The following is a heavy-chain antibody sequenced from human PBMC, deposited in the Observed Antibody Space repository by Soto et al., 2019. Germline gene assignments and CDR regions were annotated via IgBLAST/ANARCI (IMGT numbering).Heavy chain of an antibody. J-gene: IGHJ1*01. D-gene: IGHD3-10*01. CDR1: GYTFISYG. Sequence: ASVKVSCKAFGYTFISYGISWVRQAPGQGLEWVGWMSAFTGKADYAQIFQDRVTMTTDTSTSTAYMELRSLRSDDTAVYYCARDQRYYGSGYYYSDSWGQGTLVTVSS. CDR3: ARDQRYYGSGYYYSDS. V-gene: IGHV1-18*04. CDR2: MSAFTGKA.